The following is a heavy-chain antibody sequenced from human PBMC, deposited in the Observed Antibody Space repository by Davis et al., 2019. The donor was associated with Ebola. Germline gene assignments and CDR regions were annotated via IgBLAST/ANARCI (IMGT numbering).Heavy chain of an antibody. V-gene: IGHV1-46*01. Sequence: ASVKVSCKASGYTFTSYYMHWVRQAPGQGLEWMGIINPSGGSTSYAQKFQGRVTMTRDTSTSTVYMELSSLRSEDTAVYYCATDCTNGVCSDSGYMDVWGKGTTVTVSS. CDR3: ATDCTNGVCSDSGYMDV. CDR1: GYTFTSYY. D-gene: IGHD2-8*01. CDR2: INPSGGST. J-gene: IGHJ6*03.